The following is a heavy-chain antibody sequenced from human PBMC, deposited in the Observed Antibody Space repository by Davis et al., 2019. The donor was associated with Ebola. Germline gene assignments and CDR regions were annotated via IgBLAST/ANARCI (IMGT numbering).Heavy chain of an antibody. D-gene: IGHD1-20*01. J-gene: IGHJ3*02. CDR1: GYTFTRYW. V-gene: IGHV5-51*01. CDR3: ASLRRTITGMDDAFDI. Sequence: GESLKISCKASGYTFTRYWIVWVRQLPGKGLEWMGIIYPGDSDTRYSPSFRGQVTISADKSIKTAFLQWSSLKASDTAMYYCASLRRTITGMDDAFDIWGRGTLVTVSS. CDR2: IYPGDSDT.